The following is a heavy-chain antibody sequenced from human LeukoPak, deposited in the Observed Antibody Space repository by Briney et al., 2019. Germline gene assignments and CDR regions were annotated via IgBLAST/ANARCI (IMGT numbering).Heavy chain of an antibody. J-gene: IGHJ4*02. V-gene: IGHV3-49*03. CDR1: GFTFGDYA. Sequence: PGGSLRLSCTASGFTFGDYAMSWFRQAPGKGLEWVGFIRSKAYGGTAEYAASVKGRFTISRDDSKSIAYLQMNSLKTEDTAVYYCTRDWGGLAPFDYWGQGTLVTVSS. D-gene: IGHD6-13*01. CDR2: IRSKAYGGTA. CDR3: TRDWGGLAPFDY.